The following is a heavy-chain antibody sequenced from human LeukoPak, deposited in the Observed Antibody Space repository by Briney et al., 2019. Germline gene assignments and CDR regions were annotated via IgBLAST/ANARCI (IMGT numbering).Heavy chain of an antibody. CDR1: GYTFTSNY. J-gene: IGHJ4*02. CDR3: ARASSADNGFDY. V-gene: IGHV1-69*13. D-gene: IGHD6-6*01. CDR2: IIPIFGTA. Sequence: SVKVSCKASGYTFTSNYIHWVRQAPGQGLEWMGGIIPIFGTANYAQKFQGRVTITADESTSTAYMELSSLRSEDTAVYYCARASSADNGFDYWGQGTLVTVSS.